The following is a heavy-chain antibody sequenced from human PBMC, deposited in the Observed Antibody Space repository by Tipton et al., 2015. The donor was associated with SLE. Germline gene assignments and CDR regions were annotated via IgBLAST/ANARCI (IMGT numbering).Heavy chain of an antibody. CDR3: ARSRGGGLRMAFDI. D-gene: IGHD2-15*01. CDR1: GGSISRGDYY. V-gene: IGHV4-30-4*08. CDR2: IYYSGST. Sequence: TLSLTCTVSGGSISRGDYYWTWIRQPPGKGLEWIGYIYYSGSTYYNPSLKSRVTISVDTSKNQFSLKLSSVTAADTAVYYCARSRGGGLRMAFDIWGQGTMVTVSS. J-gene: IGHJ3*02.